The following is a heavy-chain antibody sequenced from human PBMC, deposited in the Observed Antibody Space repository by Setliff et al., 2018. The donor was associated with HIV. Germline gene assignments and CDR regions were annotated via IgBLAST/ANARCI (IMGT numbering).Heavy chain of an antibody. Sequence: SETLSLTCAVSGDSITSNFWWSWVRQPPGKGLEWIGSVYYSGSTYYNPSLKSRVTISMDTSKNQFSLALTSVTAADTAVYYCARTYYYASGSFYSQGYYFDYWGQGTLVTAPQ. CDR2: VYYSGST. D-gene: IGHD3-10*01. CDR1: GDSITSNFW. CDR3: ARTYYYASGSFYSQGYYFDY. J-gene: IGHJ4*02. V-gene: IGHV4-4*02.